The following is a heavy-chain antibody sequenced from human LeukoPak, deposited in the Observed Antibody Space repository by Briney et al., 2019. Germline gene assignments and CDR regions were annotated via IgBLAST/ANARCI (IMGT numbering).Heavy chain of an antibody. CDR2: IYPGDSDT. CDR1: GYSFTNYW. J-gene: IGHJ4*02. Sequence: GESLKISCKGSGYSFTNYWIGWVRQMPGKGLERMGIIYPGDSDTRYRPSFQGQVTISADKSISTAYLQWSSLKASDTAMYYCARTGYTSRWAIDYWGQGTLVTVSS. V-gene: IGHV5-51*01. D-gene: IGHD6-13*01. CDR3: ARTGYTSRWAIDY.